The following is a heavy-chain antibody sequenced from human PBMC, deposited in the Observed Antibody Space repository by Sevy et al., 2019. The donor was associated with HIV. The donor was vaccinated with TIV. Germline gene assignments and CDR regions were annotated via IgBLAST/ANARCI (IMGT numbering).Heavy chain of an antibody. J-gene: IGHJ4*02. CDR3: ARQDVSSGWPN. Sequence: GESLKISCQTSGYSFSRYWIGWVRQMPGRGLEWMGIIWPGDSDTRYSPSFQGQVTISVDKSISTAYLQWSSLKASDSAMYYCARQDVSSGWPNCGQGTLVTVSS. CDR2: IWPGDSDT. V-gene: IGHV5-51*01. D-gene: IGHD3-22*01. CDR1: GYSFSRYW.